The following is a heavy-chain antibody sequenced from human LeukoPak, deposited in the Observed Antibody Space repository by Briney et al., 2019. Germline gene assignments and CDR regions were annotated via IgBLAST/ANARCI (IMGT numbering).Heavy chain of an antibody. Sequence: GGSLRLSCAASGFTFSSYSMNWVHQAPGKGLEWVSSISSSSSYIYYADSVKGRFTISRDNAKNSLYLQMNSLRAEDTAVYYCATGSGLRYFDWLGAYYFDYWGQGTLVTVSS. CDR3: ATGSGLRYFDWLGAYYFDY. CDR1: GFTFSSYS. J-gene: IGHJ4*02. CDR2: ISSSSSYI. V-gene: IGHV3-21*04. D-gene: IGHD3-9*01.